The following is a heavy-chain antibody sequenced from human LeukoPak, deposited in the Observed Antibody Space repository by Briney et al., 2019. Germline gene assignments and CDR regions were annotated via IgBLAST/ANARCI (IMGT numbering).Heavy chain of an antibody. CDR2: INHSGST. CDR1: GGSFSGYY. V-gene: IGHV4-34*01. Sequence: SETLSLTCAVYGGSFSGYYWSWIRQPPGKGLEWIGEINHSGSTNCNPSLKSRVTISVDTSKNQFSLKLSSVTAADTAVYYCARGKKYYYGSGSYNHFDYWGQGTLVTVSS. CDR3: ARGKKYYYGSGSYNHFDY. D-gene: IGHD3-10*01. J-gene: IGHJ4*02.